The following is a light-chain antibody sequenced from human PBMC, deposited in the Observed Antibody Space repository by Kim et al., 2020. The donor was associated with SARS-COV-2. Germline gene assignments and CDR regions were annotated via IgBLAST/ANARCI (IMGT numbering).Light chain of an antibody. J-gene: IGLJ1*01. V-gene: IGLV2-23*02. CDR2: EVN. CDR3: CSFATTSTPYV. Sequence: QSVLTQPASVSGSPGQSITISCTGTSSDVGIYNLVSWYQQHPGKAPKLMIYEVNKRPSGFSNRFSGSKSGSTASLTISGLQAEDEADYYCCSFATTSTPYVFGTGTKVTVL. CDR1: SSDVGIYNL.